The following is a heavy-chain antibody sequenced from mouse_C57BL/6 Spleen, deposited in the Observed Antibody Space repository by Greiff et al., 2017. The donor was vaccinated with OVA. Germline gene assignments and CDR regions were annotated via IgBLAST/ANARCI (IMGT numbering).Heavy chain of an antibody. Sequence: VQLQQSGAELVRPGASVKMSCKASGYTFTSYTMHWVKQRPGQGLEWIGYINPSSGYTKYNQKFKDKATLTADKSSSTAYLQLSSLTSEDSAVYYFAYGTWFAYWGQGTPVTVSA. CDR3: AYGTWFAY. V-gene: IGHV1-4*01. CDR2: INPSSGYT. J-gene: IGHJ3*01. CDR1: GYTFTSYT. D-gene: IGHD2-1*01.